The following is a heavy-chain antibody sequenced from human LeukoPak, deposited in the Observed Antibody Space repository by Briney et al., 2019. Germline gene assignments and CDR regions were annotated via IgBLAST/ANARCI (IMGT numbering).Heavy chain of an antibody. V-gene: IGHV3-48*02. J-gene: IGHJ4*02. CDR3: ARDPGRWQQSTEFDY. CDR2: ISSTSNPI. CDR1: GFTFSSYA. Sequence: GGSLRLSCAASGFTFSSYAMSWVRQAPGKGLEWVSYISSTSNPIYYADSVKGRFTISRDNAKNSLYLQMNSLRDEDTAVYYCARDPGRWQQSTEFDYWGQGTLVTVSS. D-gene: IGHD5-24*01.